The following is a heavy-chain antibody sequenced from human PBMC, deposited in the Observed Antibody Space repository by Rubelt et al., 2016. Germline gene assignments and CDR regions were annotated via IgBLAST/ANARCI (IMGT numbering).Heavy chain of an antibody. CDR1: GGSFSGHH. V-gene: IGHV4-34*01. CDR3: ARSSGYDYVYDY. CDR2: VHYNGAT. D-gene: IGHD5-12*01. J-gene: IGHJ4*02. Sequence: QVHLPQWGAGLLKPSETLSLTCAVYGGSFSGHHWSWIRQPPDKGLEWVGCVHYNGATHYHPSLESAVALSVDTSKNQFSLNLRSVTAADTAIYYCARSSGYDYVYDYWGQGTLVTVSS.